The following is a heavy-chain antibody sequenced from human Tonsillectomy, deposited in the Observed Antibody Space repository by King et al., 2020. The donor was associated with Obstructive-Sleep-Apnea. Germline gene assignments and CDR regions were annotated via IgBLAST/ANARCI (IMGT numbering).Heavy chain of an antibody. V-gene: IGHV3-11*01. D-gene: IGHD6-19*01. J-gene: IGHJ3*02. CDR2: ISSSGSTI. CDR3: ARGLVEQWLFYDAFDI. CDR1: GFTFSDYY. Sequence: VQLVESGGGLVKPGGSLRLSCAASGFTFSDYYMSWIRQAPGKGLEWVSYISSSGSTICYADSLKGRFTISRDNAKNSLYLQMNSLRVEDTAVYYCARGLVEQWLFYDAFDIWGQGTLVTVSS.